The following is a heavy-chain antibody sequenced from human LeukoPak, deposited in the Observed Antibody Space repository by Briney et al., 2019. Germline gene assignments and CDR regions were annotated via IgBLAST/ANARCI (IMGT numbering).Heavy chain of an antibody. D-gene: IGHD2-21*02. V-gene: IGHV3-21*01. CDR2: ISSSSSYI. Sequence: PGGSLRLSWAASGFTFSSYSMNWVRQAPGKGLEWVSSISSSSSYIYYADSVKGRFTISRDNAKNSLYLQMNSLRAEDTAVYYCAAQDEYCGGDCYLIDYWGQGTLVTVSS. J-gene: IGHJ4*02. CDR3: AAQDEYCGGDCYLIDY. CDR1: GFTFSSYS.